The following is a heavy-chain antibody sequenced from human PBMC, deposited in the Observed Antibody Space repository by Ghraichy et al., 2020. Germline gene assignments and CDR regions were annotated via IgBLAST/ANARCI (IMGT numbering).Heavy chain of an antibody. D-gene: IGHD3-10*01. CDR2: IFYTGST. CDR3: ARAIKPRIYGSESYHDY. Sequence: SQTLSLTCTVSGGSVSSGSYYWSWIRQPPGKGLEWIGYIFYTGSTNYNPSLKSRATISADTSRNQVSLKMTSVTAADTAVYYCARAIKPRIYGSESYHDYWGQGTLVIVSS. J-gene: IGHJ4*02. CDR1: GGSVSSGSYY. V-gene: IGHV4-61*01.